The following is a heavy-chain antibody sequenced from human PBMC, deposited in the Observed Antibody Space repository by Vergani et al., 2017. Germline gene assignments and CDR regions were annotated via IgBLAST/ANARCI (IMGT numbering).Heavy chain of an antibody. CDR1: GFTFSSYA. J-gene: IGHJ4*02. Sequence: EVQLLESGGGLVQPGGSLRLSCAASGFTFSSYAMSWVRQAPGKGLEWVSGISGSGGSTYYADSVKGRFTISRDNSKNSLYLQMHSLRAEDTAVDYCARFSGVTHGQGDFDYWGQGTLVTVSS. CDR2: ISGSGGST. D-gene: IGHD2-8*01. V-gene: IGHV3-23*01. CDR3: ARFSGVTHGQGDFDY.